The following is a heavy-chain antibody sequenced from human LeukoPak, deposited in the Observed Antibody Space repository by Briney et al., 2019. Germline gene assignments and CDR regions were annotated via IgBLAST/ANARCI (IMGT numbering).Heavy chain of an antibody. CDR2: INHSGST. CDR1: GGSFSGYY. V-gene: IGHV4-34*01. Sequence: SETLSLTCAVYGGSFSGYYWSWIRQPPGKGLEWVGEINHSGSTNYNPSLKSRVTISVDTSKNQFSLKLSSVTAADTAVYYCARETDILDAFDIWGQGTMVTVSS. J-gene: IGHJ3*02. D-gene: IGHD3-9*01. CDR3: ARETDILDAFDI.